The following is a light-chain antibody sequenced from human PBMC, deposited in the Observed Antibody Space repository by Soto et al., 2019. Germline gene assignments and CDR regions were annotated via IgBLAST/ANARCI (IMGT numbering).Light chain of an antibody. J-gene: IGLJ2*01. CDR3: SSYTSSSTLF. CDR2: EVS. CDR1: SSDVGGSNY. Sequence: QSALTQPASVSGSPGQSITISCTGTSSDVGGSNYVSWYQQHPGKAPKLMISEVSNRPSGVSNRFSGSKSGSTASLTISGLQAEDEADYYCSSYTSSSTLFFGGGTKLTVL. V-gene: IGLV2-14*01.